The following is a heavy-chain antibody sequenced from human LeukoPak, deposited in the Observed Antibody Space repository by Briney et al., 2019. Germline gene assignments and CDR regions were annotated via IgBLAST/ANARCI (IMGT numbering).Heavy chain of an antibody. CDR1: GGSISSYY. CDR2: IYYSGST. V-gene: IGHV4-59*08. Sequence: SSETLSLTCTVSGGSISSYYWSWIRQPPGKELEWIGYIYYSGSTSYNPSLKSRVTISVDTSKNQFSLNLSSVTAADTAVYYCARHAVTHYYFDCWGQGTLVTVSS. J-gene: IGHJ4*02. D-gene: IGHD4-17*01. CDR3: ARHAVTHYYFDC.